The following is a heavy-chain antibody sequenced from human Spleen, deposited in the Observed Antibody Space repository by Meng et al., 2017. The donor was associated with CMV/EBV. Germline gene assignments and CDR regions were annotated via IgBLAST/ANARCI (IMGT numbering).Heavy chain of an antibody. CDR2: ISAYNGNT. CDR3: ARGVGHDDFWRSNWFDP. J-gene: IGHJ5*02. D-gene: IGHD3-3*01. CDR1: GYIFTSYG. V-gene: IGHV1-18*01. Sequence: ASVKVSCKASGYIFTSYGISWVRQAPGQGLEWMGWISAYNGNTNYAQKFRGRVTLTSTTSESTAYMELSSLRSDDTAVYYCARGVGHDDFWRSNWFDPWGQGTLVTVSS.